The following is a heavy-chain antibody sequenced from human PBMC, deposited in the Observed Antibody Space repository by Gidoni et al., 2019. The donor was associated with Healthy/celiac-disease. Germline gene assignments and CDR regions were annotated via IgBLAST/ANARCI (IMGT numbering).Heavy chain of an antibody. Sequence: EVQLLESGGGLVQPGGSLRLSCAASGFTFSSYAMSWVRPAPGKGLEWVSAISGSGGSTYYADSVKGRFTISRDNSKNTLYLQMNSLRAEDTAVYYCAKDQISATVHYWGWFDYWGQGTLVTVSS. D-gene: IGHD2-8*02. CDR1: GFTFSSYA. CDR3: AKDQISATVHYWGWFDY. CDR2: ISGSGGST. J-gene: IGHJ4*02. V-gene: IGHV3-23*01.